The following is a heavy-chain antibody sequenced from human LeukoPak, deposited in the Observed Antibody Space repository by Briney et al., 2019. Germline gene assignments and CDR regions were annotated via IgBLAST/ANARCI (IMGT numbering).Heavy chain of an antibody. CDR2: IYYSGST. Sequence: SETLSLTCTVSDASISSYYWSWIRQPPGKGLEWIGYIYYSGSTNYNPSLKSRVTISVDTSKNQFSLKLSSVTAADTAVYYCARGVADTAMVFDYWGQGTLVTVSS. V-gene: IGHV4-59*01. J-gene: IGHJ4*02. CDR1: DASISSYY. CDR3: ARGVADTAMVFDY. D-gene: IGHD5-18*01.